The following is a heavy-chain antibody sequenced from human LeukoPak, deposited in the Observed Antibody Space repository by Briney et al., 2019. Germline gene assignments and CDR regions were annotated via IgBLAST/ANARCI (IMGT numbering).Heavy chain of an antibody. CDR2: ISDSSKTI. Sequence: PGGSLRLSCEASGFTFGGYSMNWLRQTPGKGLEWVSYISDSSKTIYYADSVKGRFTISRDNSKNTLYLQMGSLRAEDMAVYYCARSPGSVGATDYWGQGTLVTVSS. J-gene: IGHJ4*02. D-gene: IGHD1-26*01. V-gene: IGHV3-48*01. CDR1: GFTFGGYS. CDR3: ARSPGSVGATDY.